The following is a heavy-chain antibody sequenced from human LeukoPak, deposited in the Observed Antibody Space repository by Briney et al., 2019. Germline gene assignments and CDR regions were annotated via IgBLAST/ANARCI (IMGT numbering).Heavy chain of an antibody. CDR1: GYTLTELS. CDR2: FDPEDGGT. V-gene: IGHV1-24*01. Sequence: ASVKVSCKVSGYTLTELSMHWVRQAPGKGLEWMGGFDPEDGGTIYAQKFQGRVTMTEDTSTDTAYMELSSLRSEDTAVYYCATDPRIGWYSFDYWGQGTLVTVSS. J-gene: IGHJ4*02. CDR3: ATDPRIGWYSFDY. D-gene: IGHD6-19*01.